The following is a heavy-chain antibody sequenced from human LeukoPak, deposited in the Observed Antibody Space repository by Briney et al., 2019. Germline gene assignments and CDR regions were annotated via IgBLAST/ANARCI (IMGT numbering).Heavy chain of an antibody. J-gene: IGHJ4*02. D-gene: IGHD2-2*01. CDR1: GFTFSSYG. V-gene: IGHV3-30*02. Sequence: GGSLRLSCAASGFTFSSYGMHWVRQAPGKGLEWVAFIRYDGNNKYYADSVKGRFTISRDNSENTLYLQMYSLRVEDTAVYFCAKGREKYCTSTSCYHDYWGQGTLVTVSS. CDR3: AKGREKYCTSTSCYHDY. CDR2: IRYDGNNK.